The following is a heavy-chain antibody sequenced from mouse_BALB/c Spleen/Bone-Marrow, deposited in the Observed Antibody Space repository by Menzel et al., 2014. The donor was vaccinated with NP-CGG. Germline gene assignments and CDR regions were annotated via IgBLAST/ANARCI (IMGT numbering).Heavy chain of an antibody. Sequence: VQLQQSGPELVKPGTSVKMSCKASGYIFTSYVMDWVKQKPGQGLEWIGYINPYNDVTNYNEKFKGKATLTSDKSSSTTYIEVSSLTSEDSAVYYCAREGWLLRFDYWGPGTTLTVSS. CDR1: GYIFTSYV. CDR2: INPYNDVT. V-gene: IGHV1-14*01. CDR3: AREGWLLRFDY. D-gene: IGHD2-3*01. J-gene: IGHJ2*01.